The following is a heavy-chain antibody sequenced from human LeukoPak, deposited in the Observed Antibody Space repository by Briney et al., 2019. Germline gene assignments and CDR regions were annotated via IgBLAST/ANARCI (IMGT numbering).Heavy chain of an antibody. CDR3: SRGSSGSYFNYFNF. D-gene: IGHD1-26*01. CDR1: GYTLTVLS. J-gene: IGHJ4*02. V-gene: IGHV1-24*01. CDR2: FDPEDGET. Sequence: ASVKVSCKVPGYTLTVLSMHWVRQAPGKGLEWMGGFDPEDGETIYAQKFQGRVTMTEDTSTDTAYMELSSLRSEDTAVYYCSRGSSGSYFNYFNFWGQGTLVTVSS.